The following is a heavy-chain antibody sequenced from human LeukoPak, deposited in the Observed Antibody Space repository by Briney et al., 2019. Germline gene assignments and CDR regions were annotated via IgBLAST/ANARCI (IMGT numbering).Heavy chain of an antibody. CDR1: GFTFSNAW. CDR3: VTEGFIYGCHGLDS. CDR2: IKARTNGGTA. V-gene: IGHV3-15*01. D-gene: IGHD3-10*01. J-gene: IGHJ3*02. Sequence: GGSLRLSCAASGFTFSNAWMSWVRRAPGKGLEWVGRIKARTNGGTADYSPPVNGRFTISRDDSKNTLYLQMNNLNSDDTAVYFCVTEGFIYGCHGLDSWGQGTIVTVSS.